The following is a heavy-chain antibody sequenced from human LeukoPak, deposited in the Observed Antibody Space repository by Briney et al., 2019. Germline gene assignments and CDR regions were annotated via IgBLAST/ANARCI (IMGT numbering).Heavy chain of an antibody. D-gene: IGHD6-6*01. CDR2: IYYSGST. Sequence: PSQTLSLTCTVSGGSISSGGYYWSWIRQHPGKGLEWIGYIYYSGSTYYNPSLKSRVTISVDTSKNQFSLKLSSVTAADTAVYYCARVDSSSGYFDYWGQGTLVTVSS. CDR1: GGSISSGGYY. V-gene: IGHV4-31*03. CDR3: ARVDSSSGYFDY. J-gene: IGHJ4*02.